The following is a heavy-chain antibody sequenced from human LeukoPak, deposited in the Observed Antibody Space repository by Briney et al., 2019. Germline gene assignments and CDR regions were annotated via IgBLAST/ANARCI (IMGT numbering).Heavy chain of an antibody. D-gene: IGHD5-18*01. CDR3: ARDGLHTAHFDY. CDR2: VSDSSDV. Sequence: GGSLRLSCAASDLTFIPYTMNWVRRAPGRGREWVSTVSDSSDVHYSDSVKGRFTISRDNARNSLYLQMNSLRDEDTAVYYCARDGLHTAHFDYWGQGTLVTVSS. CDR1: DLTFIPYT. V-gene: IGHV3-69-1*01. J-gene: IGHJ4*02.